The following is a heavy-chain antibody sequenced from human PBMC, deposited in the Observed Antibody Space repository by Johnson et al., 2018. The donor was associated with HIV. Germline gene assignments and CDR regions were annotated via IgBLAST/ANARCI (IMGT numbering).Heavy chain of an antibody. V-gene: IGHV3-30-3*01. D-gene: IGHD3-3*01. J-gene: IGHJ3*02. CDR2: ISYDGNNQ. CDR3: AKEGADYNFWSGYSSNAFDI. Sequence: QVQLVESGGGVVQPGRSLRLSCAASGFTFSSYAMHWVRQAPGTGLEWVAVISYDGNNQYYRDSVKGLFTISRDNSKNTLYLQMNSLRAEDTAVYYCAKEGADYNFWSGYSSNAFDIWGQGTMVTVSS. CDR1: GFTFSSYA.